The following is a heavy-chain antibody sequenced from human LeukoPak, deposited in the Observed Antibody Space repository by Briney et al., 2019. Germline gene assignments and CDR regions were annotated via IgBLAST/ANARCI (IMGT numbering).Heavy chain of an antibody. J-gene: IGHJ5*02. Sequence: PSETLSLTCAVYGGSFSGYCWSWIRQPPGKGLEWIGEINHSGSTNYNPSLKSRVTMSVDTSKNQFSLKLSSVTAADTAVYSCARGSVRGEFDPWGQGTLVTVSS. CDR2: INHSGST. D-gene: IGHD3-10*01. CDR1: GGSFSGYC. CDR3: ARGSVRGEFDP. V-gene: IGHV4-34*01.